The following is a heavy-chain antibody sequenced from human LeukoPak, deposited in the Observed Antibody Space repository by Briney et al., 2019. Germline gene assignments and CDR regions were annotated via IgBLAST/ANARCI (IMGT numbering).Heavy chain of an antibody. J-gene: IGHJ3*02. CDR1: GFTFSSSW. Sequence: GGSLRLSCAASGFTFSSSWMSWVRQAPGKGLEWVANIKQDGSEKYYVDSVKGRFTISRDNAKNSLYLQMNSLRAEDTALYYCAKDILSGSSEDAFDIWGHGTMVTVSS. CDR3: AKDILSGSSEDAFDI. V-gene: IGHV3-7*03. D-gene: IGHD6-19*01. CDR2: IKQDGSEK.